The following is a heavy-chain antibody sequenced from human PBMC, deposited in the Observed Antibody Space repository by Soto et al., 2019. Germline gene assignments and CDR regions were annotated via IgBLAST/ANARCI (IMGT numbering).Heavy chain of an antibody. CDR1: GGSISSGGYY. CDR3: ARDSYYYGSGSFPL. J-gene: IGHJ4*02. V-gene: IGHV4-31*03. CDR2: IYYSGST. D-gene: IGHD3-10*01. Sequence: PSETLSLTCNVSGGSISSGGYYWSWIRQHPGKGLEWIGYIYYSGSTYYNPSLKSRVTISVDTSKNQFSLKLSSVTAADTAVYYCARDSYYYGSGSFPLWGQGTLVTVSS.